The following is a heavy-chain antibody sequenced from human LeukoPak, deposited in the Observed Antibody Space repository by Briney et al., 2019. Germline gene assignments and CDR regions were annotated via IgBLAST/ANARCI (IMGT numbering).Heavy chain of an antibody. CDR1: GYTFTGYY. Sequence: GASVKVSCKASGYTFTGYYMHWVRQAPGQGLEWMGWINPNSGGTNYAQKFQGRVTMTRDKSISTAYLQWSSLKASDTAMYYCARPNKALLPVAFDIWGQGTMVTVSS. V-gene: IGHV1-2*02. CDR2: INPNSGGT. J-gene: IGHJ3*02. D-gene: IGHD1/OR15-1a*01. CDR3: ARPNKALLPVAFDI.